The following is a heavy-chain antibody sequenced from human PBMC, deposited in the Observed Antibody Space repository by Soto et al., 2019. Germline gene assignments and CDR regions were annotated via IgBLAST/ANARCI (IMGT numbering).Heavy chain of an antibody. J-gene: IGHJ3*02. V-gene: IGHV4-59*01. CDR2: IYYSGST. CDR3: ARDLGERAFDI. Sequence: QVQLQESGPGLVKPSETLSLTFTVSGGSISSYYWSWIRQPPGKGLEWIGYIYYSGSTNYNPSLKSRVTISVDTSKNQFSLKLSSVTAADTAVYYCARDLGERAFDIWGQGTMVTVSS. CDR1: GGSISSYY.